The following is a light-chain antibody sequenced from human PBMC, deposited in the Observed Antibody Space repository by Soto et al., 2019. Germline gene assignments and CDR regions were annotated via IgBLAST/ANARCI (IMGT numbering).Light chain of an antibody. CDR2: AAF. V-gene: IGKV1-39*01. J-gene: IGKJ1*01. CDR3: QQSYSSPGWT. Sequence: DIQMTQSPSSLSASVGDRVTITCQASQSISNYLNWYQQKPGKAPKLLIYAAFSLQSGVPSRFSGSGSGTDFTLTISSLQPEDSATYFCQQSYSSPGWTFGQGTKVDIK. CDR1: QSISNY.